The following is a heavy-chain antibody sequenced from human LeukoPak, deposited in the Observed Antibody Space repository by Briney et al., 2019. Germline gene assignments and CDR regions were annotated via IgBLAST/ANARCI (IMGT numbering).Heavy chain of an antibody. CDR3: ATSRSSLQQLVRHCDF. CDR2: MNPKSGNT. V-gene: IGHV1-8*01. D-gene: IGHD6-13*01. CDR1: EYTFSSYV. Sequence: ASVKVSCKASEYTFSSYVINWVRQATGQGLEWMGWMNPKSGNTGYAQKFQGRVTMTRNTSISTAYMELSNLRSEDTAIYYCATSRSSLQQLVRHCDFWGQGTLVTVSS. J-gene: IGHJ4*02.